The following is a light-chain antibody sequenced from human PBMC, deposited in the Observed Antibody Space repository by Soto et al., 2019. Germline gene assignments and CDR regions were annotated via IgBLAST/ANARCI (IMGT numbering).Light chain of an antibody. Sequence: DIQMTQSPSSLSASVGDRVTITCRASQSISSNLNWYQQKPGKAPKLLIYAASTLQSGVPSRFSGSGSGTDFTLTISSLQPEDFATYYCQQSYSLPFFGQGTKLEIK. CDR1: QSISSN. J-gene: IGKJ2*01. CDR3: QQSYSLPF. V-gene: IGKV1-39*01. CDR2: AAS.